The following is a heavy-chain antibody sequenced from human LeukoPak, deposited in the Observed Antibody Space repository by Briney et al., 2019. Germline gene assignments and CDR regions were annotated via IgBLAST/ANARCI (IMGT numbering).Heavy chain of an antibody. D-gene: IGHD3-3*01. Sequence: ASVKVSCKASGYTFTGYYMHWVRQAPGQGLEWMGWINPNSGGTNYAQKFQGRVTMTRDTSISTAYMELSRLRSDDTAVYYCASHTYYDFWSGYDFDYWGQGTLVTVSS. CDR2: INPNSGGT. CDR3: ASHTYYDFWSGYDFDY. V-gene: IGHV1-2*02. J-gene: IGHJ4*02. CDR1: GYTFTGYY.